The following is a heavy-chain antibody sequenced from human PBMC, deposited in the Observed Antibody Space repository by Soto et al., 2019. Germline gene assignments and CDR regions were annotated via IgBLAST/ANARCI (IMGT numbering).Heavy chain of an antibody. CDR1: GGSFSGYY. D-gene: IGHD2-2*01. CDR3: ARPSYALNWDFHYGMQV. CDR2: INQSGNT. J-gene: IGHJ6*02. V-gene: IGHV4-34*01. Sequence: SETLSLTCAVSGGSFSGYYWTWIRQIPGEGLGWVGEINQSGNTKYNQSLMSRGTMSVDTQRNQFSLKLRSVTAADTAVYYCARPSYALNWDFHYGMQVWGQGTSVRVS.